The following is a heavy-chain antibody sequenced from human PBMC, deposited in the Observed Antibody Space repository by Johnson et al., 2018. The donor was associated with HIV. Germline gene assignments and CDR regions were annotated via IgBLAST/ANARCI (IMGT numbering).Heavy chain of an antibody. CDR3: KGGWYNLSAFDI. CDR2: IGTTGDT. CDR1: GFTFSSYD. J-gene: IGHJ3*02. D-gene: IGHD1-1*01. Sequence: VQLVESGGGLVQPGGSLRLSCAASGFTFSSYDMHWVRQTTGKSLEWVSGIGTTGDTYYPGSVKGRFTISRENAKNSLYVQMNSLRAEDTAMYYCKGGWYNLSAFDIWGQGTMVTVSS. V-gene: IGHV3-13*01.